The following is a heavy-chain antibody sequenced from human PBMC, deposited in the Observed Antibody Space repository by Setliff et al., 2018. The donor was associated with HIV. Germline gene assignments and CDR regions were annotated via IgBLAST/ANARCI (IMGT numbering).Heavy chain of an antibody. J-gene: IGHJ5*02. Sequence: SETLSLTCTVSGGSITSSTYYWDWVRQPPGKGLEWIGEIYHSGSTNYNPSLKSRVTISVDKSKNQFSLKLISVTAADTAVYYCARGRTQWPNYNYFDPWGLGTLVTVSS. V-gene: IGHV4-39*07. CDR2: IYHSGST. CDR1: GGSITSSTYY. CDR3: ARGRTQWPNYNYFDP. D-gene: IGHD6-19*01.